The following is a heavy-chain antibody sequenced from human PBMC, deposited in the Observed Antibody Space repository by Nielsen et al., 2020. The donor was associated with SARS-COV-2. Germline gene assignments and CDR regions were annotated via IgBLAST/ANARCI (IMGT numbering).Heavy chain of an antibody. CDR3: AKLILAAPGDPRAFDI. CDR1: GFTFDDYA. Sequence: GGSLRLSCAASGFTFDDYAMHWVRQAPGKGLEWVSGISWNSGSIGYADSVKGRFTISRDNAKNSLYLQMNSLRAEDTALYYCAKLILAAPGDPRAFDIWGQGTMVTVSS. CDR2: ISWNSGSI. D-gene: IGHD3-10*01. V-gene: IGHV3-9*01. J-gene: IGHJ3*02.